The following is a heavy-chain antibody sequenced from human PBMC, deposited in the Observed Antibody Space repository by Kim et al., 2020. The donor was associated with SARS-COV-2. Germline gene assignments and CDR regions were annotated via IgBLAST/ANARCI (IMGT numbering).Heavy chain of an antibody. J-gene: IGHJ4*02. CDR3: AREFGLGVWTNHFEY. Sequence: VKVSCKASGGTVSSYGFSWVRQAPGQGLEWMGGIIPIFGTANYAQKFQGRVTITADESTTTAYMELSSLTSEDTAVYYCAREFGLGVWTNHFEYWGQGTLVTVSS. CDR2: IIPIFGTA. CDR1: GGTVSSYG. V-gene: IGHV1-69*01. D-gene: IGHD3-16*01.